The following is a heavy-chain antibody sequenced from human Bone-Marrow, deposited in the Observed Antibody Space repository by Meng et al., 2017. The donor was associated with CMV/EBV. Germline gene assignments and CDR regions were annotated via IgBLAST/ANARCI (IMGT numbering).Heavy chain of an antibody. D-gene: IGHD3-3*01. CDR1: GFTFSSYW. V-gene: IGHV3-7*01. J-gene: IGHJ4*02. CDR3: ARVGITIFGVVIESSDYFDY. Sequence: GGSLRLSCAASGFTFSSYWMSWVRQAPGKGLEWVANIKQDGSEKYYVDSVKGRFTISRDNAKNSLYLQMNSLSAEDTAVYYCARVGITIFGVVIESSDYFDYWGQGTLVTVSS. CDR2: IKQDGSEK.